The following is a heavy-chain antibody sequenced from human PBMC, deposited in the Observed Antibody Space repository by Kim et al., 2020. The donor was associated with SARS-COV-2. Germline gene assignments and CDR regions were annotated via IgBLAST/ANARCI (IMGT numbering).Heavy chain of an antibody. Sequence: GGSLRLSCAASGFTFSSYAMSWVRQAPGKGLEWVSAISGSGGSTYYADSVKGRFTISRDNSKNTLYLQMNSLRAEDTAVYYCAKEALEYSSSFGYGMDVWGQGTTVTVSS. V-gene: IGHV3-23*01. J-gene: IGHJ6*02. CDR2: ISGSGGST. D-gene: IGHD6-6*01. CDR3: AKEALEYSSSFGYGMDV. CDR1: GFTFSSYA.